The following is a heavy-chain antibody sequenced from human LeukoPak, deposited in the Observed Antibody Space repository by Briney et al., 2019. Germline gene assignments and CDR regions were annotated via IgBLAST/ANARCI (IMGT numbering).Heavy chain of an antibody. V-gene: IGHV4-59*01. CDR1: GGSISSYY. Sequence: SETLSLTCTVSGGSISSYYWSWARQPPGKGLEWIGYIYYSGSTSYNPSLKSRVTVSVDTSKNQFSLKLSSVTAADTAVYYCAREFGLLPWGQGTLVTVSS. D-gene: IGHD3-10*01. J-gene: IGHJ4*02. CDR3: AREFGLLP. CDR2: IYYSGST.